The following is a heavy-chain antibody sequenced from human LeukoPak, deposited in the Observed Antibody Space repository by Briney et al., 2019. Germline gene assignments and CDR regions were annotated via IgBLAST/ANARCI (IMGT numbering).Heavy chain of an antibody. J-gene: IGHJ3*02. Sequence: SVKVSCKASGGTFSNSAISWVRQAPGQGLEWMGQFIPTYGATNYAHRFEDRVTLTSDESTSTVSMELGSLRSDDTAMYYCARESRLFDSGGYSVFAAFDIWGQGTLVTVSS. CDR3: ARESRLFDSGGYSVFAAFDI. V-gene: IGHV1-69*13. CDR2: FIPTYGAT. D-gene: IGHD3-22*01. CDR1: GGTFSNSA.